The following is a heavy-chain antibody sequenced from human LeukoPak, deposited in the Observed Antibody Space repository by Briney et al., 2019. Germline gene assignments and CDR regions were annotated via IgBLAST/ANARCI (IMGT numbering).Heavy chain of an antibody. Sequence: SETLSLTCTVSGGSISSYYWSWIRQPAGKGLEWIGRFHTSGSTKYNPSLKSRVTMSEDTSKNQFSLKLSSVTAADTAVYYCARGFLGDYFGSGSYYVFDYWGQGTLVTVSS. J-gene: IGHJ4*02. CDR2: FHTSGST. CDR3: ARGFLGDYFGSGSYYVFDY. V-gene: IGHV4-4*07. D-gene: IGHD3-10*01. CDR1: GGSISSYY.